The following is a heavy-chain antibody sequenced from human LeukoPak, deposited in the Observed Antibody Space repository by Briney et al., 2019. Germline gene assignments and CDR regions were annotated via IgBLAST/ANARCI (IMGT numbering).Heavy chain of an antibody. Sequence: QPGGSLRLSCAASGFTFSSYGMHWVRQAPGKGLEWVAVIWYDGSNKYYADSVKGRFTISRDNSKNTLYLQMNSLRAEDTAVYYCASRLSSNWYWYFDLWGRGTLVTVSS. CDR3: ASRLSSNWYWYFDL. V-gene: IGHV3-33*01. J-gene: IGHJ2*01. CDR2: IWYDGSNK. D-gene: IGHD6-13*01. CDR1: GFTFSSYG.